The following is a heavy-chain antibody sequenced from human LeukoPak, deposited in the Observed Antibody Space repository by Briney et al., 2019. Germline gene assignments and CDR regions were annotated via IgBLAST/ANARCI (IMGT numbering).Heavy chain of an antibody. D-gene: IGHD4-17*01. CDR1: GFTFSSYS. J-gene: IGHJ4*02. CDR2: ISSSSSYI. CDR3: ARDTATVTSEDFDY. Sequence: PGGSLRLSCAASGFTFSSYSMNWVRQAPGKGLEWVSSISSSSSYIYYADSVKGRFTISRDNAKNSLYLQMNSLRAEDTAVYYCARDTATVTSEDFDYWGQGTLVTVSS. V-gene: IGHV3-21*01.